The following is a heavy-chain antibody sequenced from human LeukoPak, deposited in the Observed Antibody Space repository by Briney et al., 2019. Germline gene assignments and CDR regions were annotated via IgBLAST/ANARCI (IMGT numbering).Heavy chain of an antibody. V-gene: IGHV1-8*03. D-gene: IGHD6-6*01. Sequence: AAVKVSCKASGYTFTSYDINWVRQATGQGLEWMGWMNPNSGNTGYAQKFQGRVTITRNTSISTAYMELSSLRSEDTAVYYCARALRASWYSSSSGGWFDPWGQGTLVTVSS. CDR1: GYTFTSYD. J-gene: IGHJ5*02. CDR2: MNPNSGNT. CDR3: ARALRASWYSSSSGGWFDP.